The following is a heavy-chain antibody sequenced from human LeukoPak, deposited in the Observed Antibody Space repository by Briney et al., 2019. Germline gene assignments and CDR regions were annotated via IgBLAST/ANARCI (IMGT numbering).Heavy chain of an antibody. V-gene: IGHV1-2*02. Sequence: ASVKVSCKASGYTFTGYYMHWVRQAPGQGLEWMGWINPNSGGTNYAQKFQGRVTMTRDTSISTAYMELSRLRSDDTTVYYCAREVSGWKYYYYYYMDVWGKGTTVTISS. CDR3: AREVSGWKYYYYYYMDV. D-gene: IGHD6-19*01. CDR1: GYTFTGYY. J-gene: IGHJ6*03. CDR2: INPNSGGT.